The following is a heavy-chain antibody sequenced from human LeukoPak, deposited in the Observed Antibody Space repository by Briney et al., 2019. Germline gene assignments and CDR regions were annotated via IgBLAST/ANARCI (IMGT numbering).Heavy chain of an antibody. V-gene: IGHV3-20*04. CDR3: ARDPRTVRI. J-gene: IGHJ4*02. CDR1: GYTFDDYG. Sequence: GGSLRLSCAASGYTFDDYGMSWVRRAPGKGLEWVSGINWNGGSTGYADSVKGRFTISRDNAKNLLYLQMDSLRVEDTAIYYCARDPRTVRIWGQGTLVTVSS. CDR2: INWNGGST. D-gene: IGHD1-1*01.